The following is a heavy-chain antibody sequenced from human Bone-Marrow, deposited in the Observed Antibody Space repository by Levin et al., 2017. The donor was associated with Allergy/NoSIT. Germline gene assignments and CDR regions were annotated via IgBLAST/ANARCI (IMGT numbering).Heavy chain of an antibody. Sequence: GGSLRLSCSASGFTFSSYTMHLVRQAPGKGLEYVSAINSNGGNTYYADSVKGRFTSSRDNSENTLYLQMSSLRVEDTAVYYCETSPYCSGGSCYSSGSWGQGTMVTVSS. D-gene: IGHD2-15*01. J-gene: IGHJ3*01. CDR3: ETSPYCSGGSCYSSGS. CDR2: INSNGGNT. CDR1: GFTFSSYT. V-gene: IGHV3-64D*06.